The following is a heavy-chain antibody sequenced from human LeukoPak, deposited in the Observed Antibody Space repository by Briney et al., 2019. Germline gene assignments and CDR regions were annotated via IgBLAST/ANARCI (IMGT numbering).Heavy chain of an antibody. CDR1: GDSVSSAA. CDR3: ARGGRGYCTSSSCYFDY. CDR2: TYYRSKWYN. Sequence: SQTLSLTCAISGDSVSSAAWNWIRQSPSRGLEWLGRTYYRSKWYNDYAVSVKSRITINPGTSKNQFSLHLNSVTPEDTAVYYCARGGRGYCTSSSCYFDYWGQGTLVTVSS. J-gene: IGHJ4*02. V-gene: IGHV6-1*01. D-gene: IGHD2-2*01.